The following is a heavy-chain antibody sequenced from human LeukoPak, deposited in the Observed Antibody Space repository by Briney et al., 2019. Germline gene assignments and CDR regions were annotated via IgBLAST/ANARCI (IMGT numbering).Heavy chain of an antibody. CDR1: GFTFSSYA. D-gene: IGHD3-22*01. CDR3: ARDRIYDSSGYYPY. Sequence: PGGSLRLSCAASGFTFSSYAMHWVRQAPGKGLEWVAVISYDGSNKYYADSVKGRFTISRDNSKNTLYLQMNSLRAEGTAVYYCARDRIYDSSGYYPYWGQGTLVTVSS. CDR2: ISYDGSNK. V-gene: IGHV3-30*04. J-gene: IGHJ4*02.